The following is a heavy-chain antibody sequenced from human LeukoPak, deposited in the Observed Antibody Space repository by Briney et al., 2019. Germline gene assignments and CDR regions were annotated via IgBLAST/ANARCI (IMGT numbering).Heavy chain of an antibody. Sequence: GRSLRLSCAASEFTFSIYGMHWVRQAPGKGLEWVAVISYDGSNEYYADSVKGRFTISRDNSKNTLYLQMNSLRAEDTAVYYCAKGPRRYCSSTTCYFNWFDPWGQGTLVTVSS. CDR2: ISYDGSNE. CDR3: AKGPRRYCSSTTCYFNWFDP. J-gene: IGHJ5*02. CDR1: EFTFSIYG. V-gene: IGHV3-30*18. D-gene: IGHD2-2*01.